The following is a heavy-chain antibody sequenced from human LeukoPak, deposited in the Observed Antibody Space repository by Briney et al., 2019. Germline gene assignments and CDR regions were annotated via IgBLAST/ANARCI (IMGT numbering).Heavy chain of an antibody. CDR1: GFTFSSYW. J-gene: IGHJ6*03. V-gene: IGHV3-74*01. CDR3: AKDAQDIVVVPAAIYYYYYMDV. Sequence: GGSLRLSCAASGFTFSSYWMHWVRQAPGKGLVWVSRINSDGSSTSYADSVRGRFSISRDNAKNTLYLQMNSLRAEDTAVYYCAKDAQDIVVVPAAIYYYYYMDVWGKGTTVTISS. D-gene: IGHD2-2*01. CDR2: INSDGSST.